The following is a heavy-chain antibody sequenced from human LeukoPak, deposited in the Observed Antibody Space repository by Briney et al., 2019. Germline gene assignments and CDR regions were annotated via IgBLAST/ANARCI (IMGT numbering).Heavy chain of an antibody. J-gene: IGHJ4*02. D-gene: IGHD1-26*01. Sequence: GGSLRLSCAASGFTFSSYAMSWVRQAPGKGLEWVSAISGSGGSTYYADSVKGRFTISRDNSKNTLYLQMNSLRAEDTAVYYCATRIGSYLRQTPYDFDYWGQGTLVTVSS. CDR2: ISGSGGST. V-gene: IGHV3-23*01. CDR1: GFTFSSYA. CDR3: ATRIGSYLRQTPYDFDY.